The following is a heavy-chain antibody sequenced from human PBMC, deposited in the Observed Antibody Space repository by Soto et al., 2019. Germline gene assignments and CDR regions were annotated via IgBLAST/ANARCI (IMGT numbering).Heavy chain of an antibody. D-gene: IGHD1-26*01. CDR2: ISGSGGST. V-gene: IGHV3-23*01. CDR1: GFTFSSYA. CDR3: ARRGSGSYYDY. Sequence: EVQLLESGGGLVQPGGSLGISCAASGFTFSSYAMRWVRQAPGKGLEWVSAISGSGGSTYYADSVKGRFTISRDNSKNTLYLQMNSLRAEDTAVYYCARRGSGSYYDYWGQGTLVTVSS. J-gene: IGHJ4*02.